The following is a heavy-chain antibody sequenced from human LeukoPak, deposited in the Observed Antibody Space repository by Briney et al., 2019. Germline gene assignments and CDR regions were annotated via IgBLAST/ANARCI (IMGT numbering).Heavy chain of an antibody. Sequence: GGSLRLSCAASGFTFSSYSMNWVRQAPGKGLEWVGFIRSKAYGGTTEYAASVKGRFTISRDDSKSIAYLQMNSLKTEDTAVYYCTRDPPGYCSSTSCPPGVYWGQGTLVTVSS. V-gene: IGHV3-49*04. CDR3: TRDPPGYCSSTSCPPGVY. CDR2: IRSKAYGGTT. CDR1: GFTFSSYS. J-gene: IGHJ4*02. D-gene: IGHD2-2*01.